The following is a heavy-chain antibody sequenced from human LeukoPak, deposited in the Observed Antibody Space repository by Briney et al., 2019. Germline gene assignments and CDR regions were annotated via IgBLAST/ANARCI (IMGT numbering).Heavy chain of an antibody. Sequence: SETLSLTCTVSGGSISSYYWSWIRQPPGKGLEWIGYIYYSGSTNYNPSLKSRVTISVDTSKNQFSLKLSSVTAADTAVYYCARHTIGYYYGMDVWAKGPRSPSP. V-gene: IGHV4-59*08. CDR3: ARHTIGYYYGMDV. CDR2: IYYSGST. CDR1: GGSISSYY. J-gene: IGHJ6*02. D-gene: IGHD3-10*01.